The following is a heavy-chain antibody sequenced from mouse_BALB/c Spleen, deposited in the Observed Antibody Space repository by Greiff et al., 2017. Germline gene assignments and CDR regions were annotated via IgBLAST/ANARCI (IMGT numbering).Heavy chain of an antibody. D-gene: IGHD4-1*01. V-gene: IGHV5-12-2*01. J-gene: IGHJ2*01. CDR3: ARRGTGYYFDY. CDR2: ISNGGGST. CDR1: GFTFSSYT. Sequence: EVKVVESGGGLVQPGGSLKLSCAASGFTFSSYTMSWVRQTPEKRLEWVAYISNGGGSTYYPDTVKGRFTISRDNAKNTLYLQMSSLKSEDTAMYYCARRGTGYYFDYWGQGTTLTVSS.